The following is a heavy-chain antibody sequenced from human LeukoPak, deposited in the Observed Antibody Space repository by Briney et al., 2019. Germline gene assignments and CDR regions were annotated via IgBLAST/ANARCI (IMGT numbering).Heavy chain of an antibody. D-gene: IGHD5-12*01. V-gene: IGHV4-30-4*01. Sequence: KSSETLSLTCTVSGGSISSSSHYWSWIRQPPGKGLEWIGFIYHSGTTYYSPSLKSRIIISIDTSKNQFSLKLSSVTAADTAVYYCARKDIVYLGFDPWGQGTLVTVSS. J-gene: IGHJ5*02. CDR3: ARKDIVYLGFDP. CDR1: GGSISSSSHY. CDR2: IYHSGTT.